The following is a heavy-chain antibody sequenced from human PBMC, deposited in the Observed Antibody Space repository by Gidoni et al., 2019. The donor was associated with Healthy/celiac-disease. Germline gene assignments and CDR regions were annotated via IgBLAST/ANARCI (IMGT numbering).Heavy chain of an antibody. V-gene: IGHV4-34*01. CDR1: GGSFRGYY. Sequence: QVQLQQWGAGLLKPSETLSLTCAVYGGSFRGYYWRWIRQPPGKGLEWIGEINHSGSTNYNPSLKSRVTISVDTSKNQFSLKLSSVTAADTAVYYCARAPQYYDFWSGYYTYYYYYGMDVWGQGTTVTVSS. D-gene: IGHD3-3*01. CDR2: INHSGST. J-gene: IGHJ6*02. CDR3: ARAPQYYDFWSGYYTYYYYYGMDV.